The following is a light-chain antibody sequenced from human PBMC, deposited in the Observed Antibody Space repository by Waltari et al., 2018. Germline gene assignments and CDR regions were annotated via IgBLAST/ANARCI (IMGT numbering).Light chain of an antibody. CDR2: VAS. Sequence: IQMTQSPSSLSASVGDRVTITCRASQSISSSLNWYQRIPGKAPKLLIYVASNLQSGVPSRFSGSGSGTDFSLTISSLQTEDFATYYCQQSYITTYTFGQGTKLEIK. V-gene: IGKV1-39*01. J-gene: IGKJ2*01. CDR3: QQSYITTYT. CDR1: QSISSS.